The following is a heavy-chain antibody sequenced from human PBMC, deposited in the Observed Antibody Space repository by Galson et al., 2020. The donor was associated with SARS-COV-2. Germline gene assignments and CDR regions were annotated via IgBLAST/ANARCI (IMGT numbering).Heavy chain of an antibody. V-gene: IGHV3-43D*03. D-gene: IGHD5-18*01. CDR3: AKGGTAMAHYYGMDV. Sequence: GGSLRLSCAASGFTFDDYAMHWVRQAPGKGLEWVSLISWDGGSTYYADSVKGRFTISRDNSKNSLYLQMNSLRAEDTALYYCAKGGTAMAHYYGMDVWGQGTTVTVSS. CDR2: ISWDGGST. J-gene: IGHJ6*02. CDR1: GFTFDDYA.